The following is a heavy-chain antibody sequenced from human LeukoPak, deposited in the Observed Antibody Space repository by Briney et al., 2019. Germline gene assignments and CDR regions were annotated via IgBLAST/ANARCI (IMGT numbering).Heavy chain of an antibody. CDR1: GYTFTSYY. D-gene: IGHD3-22*01. V-gene: IGHV1-46*01. Sequence: ASVKVSCKASGYTFTSYYMHWVRQAPGQGLEWMGIINPSGGSTSYAQKLQGRVTMTTDTSTSTAYMELRSLRSDDTAVYYCARDFLPAKFDSSGGGGDYWGQGTLVTVSS. CDR3: ARDFLPAKFDSSGGGGDY. CDR2: INPSGGST. J-gene: IGHJ4*02.